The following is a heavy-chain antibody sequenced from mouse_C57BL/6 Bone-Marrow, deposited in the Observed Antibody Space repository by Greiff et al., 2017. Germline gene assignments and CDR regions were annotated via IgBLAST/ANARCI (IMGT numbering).Heavy chain of an antibody. CDR2: IHPNSGGT. J-gene: IGHJ3*01. CDR3: ERTDYCGTPFDD. CDR1: GYTFTSYW. V-gene: IGHV1-64*01. D-gene: IGHD2-1*01. Sequence: VQLQQPGAELVKPGASVKLSCKASGYTFTSYWMHWVKQRPGQGLEWIGMIHPNSGGTNYNEKFKGKATLTVDKSSSTAYMQLSSLTSEDSAVSAWERTDYCGTPFDDWGQGTLVTVSA.